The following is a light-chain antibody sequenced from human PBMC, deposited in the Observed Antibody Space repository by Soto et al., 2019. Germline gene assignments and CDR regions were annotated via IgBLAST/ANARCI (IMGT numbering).Light chain of an antibody. CDR3: QQYDTSPLT. CDR1: QSVTCSN. J-gene: IGKJ4*01. CDR2: GAS. Sequence: EIVLTQSPGTLSLSPGERVTLSCRASQSVTCSNLAWYQQKPGQAPSLLIFGASIRATGIPDRFIGSGSGTDFTLTISRLEPGDFAVYYCQQYDTSPLTFGGGTKVEI. V-gene: IGKV3-20*01.